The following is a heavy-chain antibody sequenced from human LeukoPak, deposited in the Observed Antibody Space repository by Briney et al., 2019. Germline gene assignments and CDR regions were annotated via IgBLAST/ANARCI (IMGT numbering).Heavy chain of an antibody. V-gene: IGHV3-23*01. CDR1: GFTFSSYA. CDR2: ISGSGGST. CDR3: AKGYCSGGSCYPFDY. J-gene: IGHJ4*02. D-gene: IGHD2-15*01. Sequence: PGGSLRLSCAASGFTFSSYAMSWVRQAPGKGLEWVSAISGSGGSTYYADSVKGRFTISRDNSKNTLYLQMNSLRAEDTAVYHCAKGYCSGGSCYPFDYWGQGTLVTVSS.